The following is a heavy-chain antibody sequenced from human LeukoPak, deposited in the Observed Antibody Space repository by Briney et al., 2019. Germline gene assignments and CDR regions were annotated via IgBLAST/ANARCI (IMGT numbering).Heavy chain of an antibody. Sequence: TETLSLTCVVYGGSFSGYHWSWIRQPPGKELEWIGYVSHSGNTNCNPSLKSRLTMSLDTSKNHFSLRLSSVNAADTAVYYCARAGSGWSFDYWGQGSLVTVSS. J-gene: IGHJ4*02. CDR2: VSHSGNT. CDR3: ARAGSGWSFDY. D-gene: IGHD6-19*01. CDR1: GGSFSGYH. V-gene: IGHV4-59*01.